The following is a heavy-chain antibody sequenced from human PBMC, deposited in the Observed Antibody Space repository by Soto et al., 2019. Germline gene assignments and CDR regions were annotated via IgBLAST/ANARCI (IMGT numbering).Heavy chain of an antibody. Sequence: QVQLVQSGAEVKKPGSSVKVSCKASGGTFSSYTISWVRQAPGQGLEWMGRIIPILGIANYAQKFQGRVTITSDKSTSTAYMELSSLRSEDTAVYYCASRRDRYNLDYWGQGTLVTVSS. D-gene: IGHD5-12*01. V-gene: IGHV1-69*02. J-gene: IGHJ4*02. CDR3: ASRRDRYNLDY. CDR2: IIPILGIA. CDR1: GGTFSSYT.